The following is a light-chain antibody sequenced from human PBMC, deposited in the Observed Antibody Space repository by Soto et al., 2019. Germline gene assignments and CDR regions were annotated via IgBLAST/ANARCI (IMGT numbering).Light chain of an antibody. CDR3: NSFATSTSYV. V-gene: IGLV2-14*01. CDR1: SSDVGAYNH. J-gene: IGLJ1*01. Sequence: QSALTQPASVSGSPGQSITISCTGTSSDVGAYNHVSWYQQHPDKAPKLLIFGVTNRPSGVSARFSGSKSGNTASLTISGLQPEDEADDYFNSFATSTSYVFGTGTKVTV. CDR2: GVT.